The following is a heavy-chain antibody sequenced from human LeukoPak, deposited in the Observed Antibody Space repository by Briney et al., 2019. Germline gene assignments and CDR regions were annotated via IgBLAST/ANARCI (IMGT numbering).Heavy chain of an antibody. D-gene: IGHD2-15*01. V-gene: IGHV4-34*01. Sequence: KPSETLSLTCAVYGGSFSGYYWSWIRQPPGKGLEWIGEINHSGSTNYNPSLKSRVTISVGTSKNQFSLKLSSVTAADTAVYYCARRRDCSGGSCRGSFDYWGQGTLVTVSS. J-gene: IGHJ4*02. CDR2: INHSGST. CDR1: GGSFSGYY. CDR3: ARRRDCSGGSCRGSFDY.